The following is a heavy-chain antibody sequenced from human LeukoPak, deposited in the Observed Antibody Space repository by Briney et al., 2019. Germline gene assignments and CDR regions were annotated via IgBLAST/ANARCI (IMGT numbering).Heavy chain of an antibody. CDR3: ERVEWEGDAFDI. V-gene: IGHV1-69*13. Sequence: ASVKVSCKASGGTFSSYAISWVRQAPGQGLEWMGGIIPIFGTANYAQKFQGRGTITADESTSPDYIELRSLRSDDKAVYYCERVEWEGDAFDIWGQGTMVTVSS. CDR2: IIPIFGTA. D-gene: IGHD1-26*01. J-gene: IGHJ3*02. CDR1: GGTFSSYA.